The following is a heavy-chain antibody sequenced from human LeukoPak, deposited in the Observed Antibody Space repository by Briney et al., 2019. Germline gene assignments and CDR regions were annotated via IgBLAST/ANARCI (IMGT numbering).Heavy chain of an antibody. CDR2: INPNSGGT. J-gene: IGHJ5*02. D-gene: IGHD2-15*01. Sequence: GASVKVSCKASGYTFTDYYMHWVRQAPGQGLEWMGWINPNSGGTNYAQKFQGRVTMTRDTSISTAYMELSRLRSDDTAVYYCARDASGDNWFDPWGQGTLVTVSS. V-gene: IGHV1-2*02. CDR3: ARDASGDNWFDP. CDR1: GYTFTDYY.